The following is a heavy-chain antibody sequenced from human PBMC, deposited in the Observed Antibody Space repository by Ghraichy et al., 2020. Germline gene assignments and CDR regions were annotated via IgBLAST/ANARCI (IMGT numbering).Heavy chain of an antibody. Sequence: SQTLSLTCAAHGGSFSGDYWSWIRQPPGKGLEWIGEINRSGSTNYNPSLKSRVTISMHTSKNQFSLKLNSVTAADTAVYYCARGQAVAGFLSWYFDLWGRGTLVTVSS. CDR2: INRSGST. J-gene: IGHJ2*01. D-gene: IGHD6-19*01. CDR1: GGSFSGDY. V-gene: IGHV4-34*01. CDR3: ARGQAVAGFLSWYFDL.